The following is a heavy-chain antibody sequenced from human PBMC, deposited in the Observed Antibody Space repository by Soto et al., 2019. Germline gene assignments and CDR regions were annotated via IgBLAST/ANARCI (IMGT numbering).Heavy chain of an antibody. J-gene: IGHJ6*02. V-gene: IGHV1-18*01. CDR3: VMVDNYVTPTPQDV. CDR1: GYIFVNYG. CDR2: ISPYTGNT. D-gene: IGHD3-16*01. Sequence: QVQLVQSGDEVKKPGASVKVSCKASGYIFVNYGIAWVSQAPGQGLEWMGWISPYTGNTHSATKIQGRLTMTTDTSTSTAYMDLGSLTSDDTAVYYCVMVDNYVTPTPQDVWGQGTTVTVSS.